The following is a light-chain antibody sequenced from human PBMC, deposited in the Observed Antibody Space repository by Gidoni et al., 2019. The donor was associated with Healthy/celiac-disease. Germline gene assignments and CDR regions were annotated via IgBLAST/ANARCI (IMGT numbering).Light chain of an antibody. CDR1: QSVSSY. Sequence: EIVLTHSLATLSLSPGERATLSCRASQSVSSYLAWYQQKPGQAPRLLIYDASNRTTGIPARFSGSGSGTDFTLTISSLEPEDVAVYYCQQRSNWPLYTFXQXTKLEIK. CDR3: QQRSNWPLYT. J-gene: IGKJ2*01. V-gene: IGKV3-11*01. CDR2: DAS.